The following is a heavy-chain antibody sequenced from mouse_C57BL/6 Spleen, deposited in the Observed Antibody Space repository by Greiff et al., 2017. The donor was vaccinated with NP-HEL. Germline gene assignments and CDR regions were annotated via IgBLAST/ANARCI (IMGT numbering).Heavy chain of an antibody. J-gene: IGHJ2*01. CDR2: IRNKANGYTT. CDR1: GFTFTDYY. CDR3: ARYNSNYFDY. V-gene: IGHV7-3*01. Sequence: EVQLVESGGGLVQPGGSLSLSCAASGFTFTDYYMSWVRQPPGKALEWLGFIRNKANGYTTEYSASVKGRFTISRDNSPSILYLQMNALRAEDSATYYCARYNSNYFDYWGQGTTLTVSS. D-gene: IGHD2-5*01.